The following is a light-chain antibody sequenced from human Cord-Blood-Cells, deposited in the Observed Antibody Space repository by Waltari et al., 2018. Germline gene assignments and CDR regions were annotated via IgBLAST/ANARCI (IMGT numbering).Light chain of an antibody. CDR3: QQYYSTPFT. CDR2: WAS. Sequence: IVMTQSPDSLPVYLGSTAHNNCHSSQSVLYSSNNKNYLAWYQQKPGQPPKLLIYWASTRESGVPDRFSGSGSGTDFTLTISSLQAEDVAVYYCQQYYSTPFTFGPGTKVDIK. CDR1: QSVLYSSNNKNY. J-gene: IGKJ3*01. V-gene: IGKV4-1*01.